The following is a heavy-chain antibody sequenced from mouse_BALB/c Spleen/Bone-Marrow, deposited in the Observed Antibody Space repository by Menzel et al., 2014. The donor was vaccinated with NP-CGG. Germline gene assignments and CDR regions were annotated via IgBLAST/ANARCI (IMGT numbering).Heavy chain of an antibody. D-gene: IGHD2-14*01. J-gene: IGHJ2*01. CDR1: GYTFTDFN. Sequence: VQLQQPGPELVKPGASVKISCKASGYTFTDFNMHWVKQSHGKSLEWIGFISPYIGGTGYNQKFKSKATLTVDSSSSTAYMELRSLTSEDSAVYYCARGRGYDGPYFDYWGQGTTLTVSS. CDR2: ISPYIGGT. V-gene: IGHV1S29*02. CDR3: ARGRGYDGPYFDY.